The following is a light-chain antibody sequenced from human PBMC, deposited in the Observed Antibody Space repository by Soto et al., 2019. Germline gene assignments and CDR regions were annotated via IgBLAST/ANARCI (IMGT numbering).Light chain of an antibody. CDR2: DAS. Sequence: DIQVTQSPSSLSASVGDRVTITCQASQDISNYLNWYQQKPGKAPKLLICDASNLETGVPSRFSGSGSGTDFTFTISSLQPEDIAIYYCQQRNIWPPVTFGQGTRLEIK. CDR3: QQRNIWPPVT. J-gene: IGKJ5*01. V-gene: IGKV1-33*01. CDR1: QDISNY.